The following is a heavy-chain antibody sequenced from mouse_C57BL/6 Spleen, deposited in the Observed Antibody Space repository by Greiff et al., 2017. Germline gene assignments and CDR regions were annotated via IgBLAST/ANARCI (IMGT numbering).Heavy chain of an antibody. D-gene: IGHD1-1*01. CDR3: ARLITTVQSFDY. CDR2: INPNNGGT. V-gene: IGHV1-18*01. J-gene: IGHJ2*01. CDR1: GYTFTDYN. Sequence: VQLQQSGPELVKPGASVKIPCKASGYTFTDYNMDWVKQSHGKSLEWIGDINPNNGGTIYNQKFKGKATLTVYKSSSTAYMELRSLTSEDTAVYYCARLITTVQSFDYWGQGTTLTVSS.